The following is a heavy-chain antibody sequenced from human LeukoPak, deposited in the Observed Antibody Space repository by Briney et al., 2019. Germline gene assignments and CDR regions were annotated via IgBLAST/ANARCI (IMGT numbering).Heavy chain of an antibody. CDR3: ALRTRAFDI. D-gene: IGHD1-14*01. J-gene: IGHJ3*02. CDR2: IYYSGST. CDR1: GDSISSSSYY. V-gene: IGHV4-39*07. Sequence: PSETLSLTCTVSGDSISSSSYYWGWIRQPPGKGLEWIGSIYYSGSTYYNPSLKSRVTISVDTSKNQFSLKLSSVTAADTAVYYCALRTRAFDIWGQGTMVTVSS.